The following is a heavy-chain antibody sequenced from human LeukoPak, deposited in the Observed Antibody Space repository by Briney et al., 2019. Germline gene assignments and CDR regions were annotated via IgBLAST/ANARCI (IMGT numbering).Heavy chain of an antibody. J-gene: IGHJ5*02. CDR1: RYSFTNYW. D-gene: IGHD1-1*01. Sequence: GESLKISCKGSRYSFTNYWIDWVRQMPGKGLEWMGIIYPGDSNTTYSPSFQGQVTISADKSISTAYLQWSGLKASDTAIYYCAKRPGRHAPWVSWGQGTLVTVSS. V-gene: IGHV5-51*01. CDR3: AKRPGRHAPWVS. CDR2: IYPGDSNT.